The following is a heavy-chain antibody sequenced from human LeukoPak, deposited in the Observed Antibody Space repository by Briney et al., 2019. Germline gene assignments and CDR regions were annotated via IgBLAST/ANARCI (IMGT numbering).Heavy chain of an antibody. CDR1: GFTFEDYG. J-gene: IGHJ6*03. CDR3: AREGIVVVPAAVDYYYYMDV. D-gene: IGHD2-2*01. CDR2: INWNGGST. V-gene: IGHV3-20*04. Sequence: GGSLRLSCAASGFTFEDYGMSWVRQAPGKGPEWVSGINWNGGSTGYADSVKGRFTISRDNAKNSLYLQMNSLRAEDTALYYCAREGIVVVPAAVDYYYYMDVWGKGTTVTVSS.